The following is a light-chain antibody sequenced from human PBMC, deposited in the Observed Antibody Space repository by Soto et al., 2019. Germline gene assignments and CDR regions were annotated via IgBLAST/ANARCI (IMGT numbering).Light chain of an antibody. CDR1: QGVGSN. J-gene: IGKJ1*01. V-gene: IGKV3-15*01. CDR3: QQYGSSYPWT. CDR2: DAS. Sequence: IVVTQSPATLSVSPGEGVTLSCRASQGVGSNLAWYQQRPGQAPRLLIYDASTRATGIPDRFSGSGSGTEFTLTISSLQSEDFAVYYCQQYGSSYPWTFGQGTKVEIK.